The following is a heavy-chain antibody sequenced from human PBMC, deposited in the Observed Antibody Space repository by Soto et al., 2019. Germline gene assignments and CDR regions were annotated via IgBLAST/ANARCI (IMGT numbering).Heavy chain of an antibody. CDR2: IYHSGST. CDR1: YGSSINLGCP. J-gene: IGHJ5*02. V-gene: IGHV4-30-2*01. CDR3: ARDDLYGGWFDP. D-gene: IGHD3-10*01. Sequence: HPYAVAYGSSINLGCPRIFIRQPPGKGLEWIGYIYHSGSTYYNPSLKSRVTISVDRSKNQFSLKLSSVTAADTAVYYCARDDLYGGWFDPWGQGILVTVSS.